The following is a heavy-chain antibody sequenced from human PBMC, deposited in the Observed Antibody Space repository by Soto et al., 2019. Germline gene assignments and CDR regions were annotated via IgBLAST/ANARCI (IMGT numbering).Heavy chain of an antibody. CDR2: IYHSGST. D-gene: IGHD3-22*01. CDR1: GYSISSGYY. J-gene: IGHJ4*02. V-gene: IGHV4-38-2*02. CDR3: ARDYYYDSSGYHSLFDY. Sequence: PSETLSLTCAVSGYSISSGYYWGWIRQPPGKGLEWIGSIYHSGSTYYNPSLKSRVTISVDTSKNRFSLKLSSVTAAGTAVYYCARDYYYDSSGYHSLFDYWGQGTLVTVSS.